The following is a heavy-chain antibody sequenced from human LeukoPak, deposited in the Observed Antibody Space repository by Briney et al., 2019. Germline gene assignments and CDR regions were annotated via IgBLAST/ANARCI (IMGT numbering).Heavy chain of an antibody. CDR3: ARHRGITMVRGVFSGFDY. V-gene: IGHV4-59*01. D-gene: IGHD3-10*01. J-gene: IGHJ4*02. Sequence: SETLSLTCTVSGGSISSYYWSWIRQPPGKGLEWIGYIYYSGSTNYNPSLKSRVTISVDTSKNQFSLKLSSVTAADTAVYYCARHRGITMVRGVFSGFDYWGQGTLVTVSS. CDR2: IYYSGST. CDR1: GGSISSYY.